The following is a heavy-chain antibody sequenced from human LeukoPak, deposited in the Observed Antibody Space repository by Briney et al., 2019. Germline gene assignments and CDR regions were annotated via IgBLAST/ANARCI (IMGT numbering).Heavy chain of an antibody. CDR1: GFTFSACE. Sequence: PGGSLRLSCAIPGFTFSACELTWVRQAPGKGLEWVSYISRSGSTRYYADSVKGRFTISRDNAKNSLYLQMNSLRAEDTAVYYCARVATMVRVPLDALDIWGQGTMVSVSS. CDR2: ISRSGSTR. D-gene: IGHD3-10*01. J-gene: IGHJ3*02. V-gene: IGHV3-48*03. CDR3: ARVATMVRVPLDALDI.